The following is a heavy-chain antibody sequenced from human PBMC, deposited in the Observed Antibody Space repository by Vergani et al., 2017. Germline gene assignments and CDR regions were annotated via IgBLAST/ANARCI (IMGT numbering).Heavy chain of an antibody. J-gene: IGHJ5*02. Sequence: QVQLVQSGAEVKKPGASVKVSCWASGYTFIEYDIDWVRQAAGQGLEWMGWMNPKSGNSGFAQKFQGRVTMTGDTSISTAYMELNSLTSEDTAVYYCARAPGRRCSGGSCYSSFRWFDPWGQGTLVTVFS. CDR3: ARAPGRRCSGGSCYSSFRWFDP. CDR1: GYTFIEYD. CDR2: MNPKSGNS. D-gene: IGHD2-15*01. V-gene: IGHV1-8*01.